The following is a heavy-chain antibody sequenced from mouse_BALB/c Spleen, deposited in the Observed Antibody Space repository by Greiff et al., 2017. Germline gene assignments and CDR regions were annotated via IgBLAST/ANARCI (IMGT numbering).Heavy chain of an antibody. V-gene: IGHV6-6*02. CDR2: IRLKSNNYAT. D-gene: IGHD2-4*01. CDR3: TPSTMITFAY. J-gene: IGHJ3*01. Sequence: EVMLVESGGGLVQPGGSMKLSCVASGFTFSNYWMNWVRQSPEKGLEWVAEIRLKSNNYATHYAESVKGRFTISRDDSKSSVYLQMNNLRAEDTGIYYCTPSTMITFAYWGQGTLVTVSA. CDR1: GFTFSNYW.